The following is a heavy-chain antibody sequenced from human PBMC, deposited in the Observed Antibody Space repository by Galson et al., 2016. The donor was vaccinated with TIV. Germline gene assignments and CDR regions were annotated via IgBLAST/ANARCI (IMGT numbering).Heavy chain of an antibody. CDR3: ARMSALGGVIDY. CDR2: IDWDDGK. CDR1: GFSLGTSGMR. V-gene: IGHV2-70*04. J-gene: IGHJ4*02. D-gene: IGHD3-16*01. Sequence: PALVKPTQTLTLTCSFSGFSLGTSGMRVSWIRQPPGKALEWLARIDWDDGKFYSTSLKTRLTISKDPSKDQVVLTMTNMDPIDTATYCCARMSALGGVIDYWGQGTLVTVSS.